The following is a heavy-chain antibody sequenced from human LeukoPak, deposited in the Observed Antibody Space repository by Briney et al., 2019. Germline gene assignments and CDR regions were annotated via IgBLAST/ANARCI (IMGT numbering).Heavy chain of an antibody. CDR2: INSDGINT. CDR1: GFTFSNYW. J-gene: IGHJ5*02. D-gene: IGHD6-13*01. V-gene: IGHV3-74*01. Sequence: GGPLRLSCAASGFTFSNYWMHWVRQAPGKGLVWVSRINSDGINTSYADSVKGRFTISRDNSKNTLYLQMNSLRAEDTAVYYCAKGRSSWYVGNWFDPWGQGTLVTVSS. CDR3: AKGRSSWYVGNWFDP.